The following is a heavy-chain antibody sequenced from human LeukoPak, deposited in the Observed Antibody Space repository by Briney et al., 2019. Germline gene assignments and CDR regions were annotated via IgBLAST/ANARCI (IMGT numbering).Heavy chain of an antibody. CDR2: VNHSGST. J-gene: IGHJ5*02. Sequence: SETLSLTCSVYGGSFSAFYWNWIRQPPGKGLEWVGEVNHSGSTYYNPSLKSRVTFSVDTSKKQFSLKLSSVTAADTAVYYCARARVHNWFDPWGQGTLVTVSS. CDR3: ARARVHNWFDP. V-gene: IGHV4-34*01. CDR1: GGSFSAFY. D-gene: IGHD1-1*01.